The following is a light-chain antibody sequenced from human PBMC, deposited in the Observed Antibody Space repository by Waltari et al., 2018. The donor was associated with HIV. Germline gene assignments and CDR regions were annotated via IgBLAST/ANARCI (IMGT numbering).Light chain of an antibody. J-gene: IGLJ3*02. CDR1: SSDVGDYNY. V-gene: IGLV2-11*01. CDR3: CSYAGTYTWV. CDR2: DIT. Sequence: HSDLTQPRSVSGSPGQSVTISCTGTSSDVGDYNYVSWYQQHPGKAPKLLIFDITKRPSGVPDRFSGSKSGNTASLTISGLHLEDEANYYCCSYAGTYTWVFGGGTTLTVL.